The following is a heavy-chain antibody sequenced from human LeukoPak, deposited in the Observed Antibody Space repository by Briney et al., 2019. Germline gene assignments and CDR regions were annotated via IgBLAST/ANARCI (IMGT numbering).Heavy chain of an antibody. CDR1: GYTFTGYY. V-gene: IGHV1-2*02. CDR3: ARGGPSRGSGFYYFDY. CDR2: INPNSGGT. J-gene: IGHJ4*02. Sequence: ASVKVSCKATGYTFTGYYVHWVRQAPGQGLEWMGWINPNSGGTKYAEKFQGRVTMTRDTSISTAYTELNILKSDDTAVYYCARGGPSRGSGFYYFDYWGQGTLVTVSS. D-gene: IGHD6-19*01.